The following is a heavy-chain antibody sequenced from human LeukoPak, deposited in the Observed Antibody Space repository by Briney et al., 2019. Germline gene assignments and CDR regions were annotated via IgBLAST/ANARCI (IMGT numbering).Heavy chain of an antibody. V-gene: IGHV3-7*01. CDR2: IKQDGSEK. J-gene: IGHJ6*03. Sequence: GGSVRLSCAASGFTLSSYWMSWVRQAPGKGLVWVANIKQDGSEKYYVDSVKGRFTISRDNAKNSLYLEMNSLRAEDKVVYFSARAGNLDNCTGYTAYDYYYYMDVWGKGTTVTVSS. CDR1: GFTLSSYW. D-gene: IGHD2-8*02. CDR3: ARAGNLDNCTGYTAYDYYYYMDV.